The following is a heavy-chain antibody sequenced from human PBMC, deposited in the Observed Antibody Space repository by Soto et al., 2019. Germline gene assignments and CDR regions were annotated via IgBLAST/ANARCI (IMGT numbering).Heavy chain of an antibody. CDR2: INPSGGST. CDR1: GYTFTSYY. V-gene: IGHV1-46*01. Sequence: QVQLVQSGAEVKKPGASVKVSCKASGYTFTSYYMHWVRQAPGQGLEWMGIINPSGGSTTYAQKFRXMXXMTRDTSTSTVYMELSSLRSEDTAVYYCARVGGYSYGGVDYWGQGTLVTVSS. CDR3: ARVGGYSYGGVDY. D-gene: IGHD5-18*01. J-gene: IGHJ4*02.